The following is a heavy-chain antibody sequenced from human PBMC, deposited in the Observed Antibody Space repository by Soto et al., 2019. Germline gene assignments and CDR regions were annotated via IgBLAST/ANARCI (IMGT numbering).Heavy chain of an antibody. CDR1: GGTFSSYA. Sequence: QVQLVQSGAEVKKPGSSVKVSCKASGGTFSSYAISWVRQAPGQGLEWMGGIIPIFGTANYAQKFQGRVTITADESTSTAYMELSSLTSEDTAVYYCARGLAVAGPSPFWFDPWGQGTLVTVSS. CDR2: IIPIFGTA. D-gene: IGHD6-19*01. CDR3: ARGLAVAGPSPFWFDP. V-gene: IGHV1-69*01. J-gene: IGHJ5*02.